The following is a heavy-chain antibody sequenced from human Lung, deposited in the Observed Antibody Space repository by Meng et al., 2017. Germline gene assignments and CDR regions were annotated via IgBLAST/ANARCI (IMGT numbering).Heavy chain of an antibody. D-gene: IGHD4-17*01. CDR1: RFTYSSQR. CDR3: ARGGVTTDD. Sequence: VQVAGSVGALVHLGRSLSLSGAAFRFTYSSQRLHRVRPAPGKGLNWVTRITGDASSTTSADSVQGRFTMSRNNAKNTLSLQMNSLRAADKDVYYCARGGVTTDDWGQGTLVTVSS. CDR2: ITGDASST. V-gene: IGHV3-74*03. J-gene: IGHJ4*02.